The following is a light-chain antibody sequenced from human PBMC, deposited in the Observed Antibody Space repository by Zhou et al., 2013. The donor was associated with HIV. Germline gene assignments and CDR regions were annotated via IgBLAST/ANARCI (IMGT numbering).Light chain of an antibody. CDR3: QSFDINLSGRYV. CDR1: NSNIGAGLP. CDR2: DNN. Sequence: QSVLTQPPSVSGAPGQRVTISCTGNNSNIGAGLPVHWYQLVPGTAPKLLISDNNHRPSGVPDRFSGSKSGTSASLAITGLQAEDEADYHCQSFDINLSGRYVFGTGTKVTVL. J-gene: IGLJ1*01. V-gene: IGLV1-40*01.